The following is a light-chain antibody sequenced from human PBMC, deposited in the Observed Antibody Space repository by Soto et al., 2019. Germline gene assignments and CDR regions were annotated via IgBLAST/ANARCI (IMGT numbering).Light chain of an antibody. CDR3: SSDAGSGIYV. V-gene: IGLV2-8*01. Sequence: QSALTQHPSASGSPGQSVTISCTGTGSDVGGYNFVSWYQQHPGKSPKLMIYEVSKRPSGVPDRFSGSKSGNTASLTVSGLQAEDDAAYYCSSDAGSGIYVFGTGTKVTVL. CDR2: EVS. CDR1: GSDVGGYNF. J-gene: IGLJ1*01.